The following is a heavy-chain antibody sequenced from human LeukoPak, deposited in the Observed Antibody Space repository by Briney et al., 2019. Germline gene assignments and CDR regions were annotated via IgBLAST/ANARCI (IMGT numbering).Heavy chain of an antibody. CDR3: ARGVQDIVVVPAASLVDY. J-gene: IGHJ4*02. Sequence: SETLSLTCAVYGGSFSGYYWSWIRQPPGKGLEWIGEINHNGSTNYNPSLKSRVTISVDTSKNQFSLKLSSVTAADTAVYYCARGVQDIVVVPAASLVDYWGQGTLVTVSS. D-gene: IGHD2-2*01. V-gene: IGHV4-34*01. CDR1: GGSFSGYY. CDR2: INHNGST.